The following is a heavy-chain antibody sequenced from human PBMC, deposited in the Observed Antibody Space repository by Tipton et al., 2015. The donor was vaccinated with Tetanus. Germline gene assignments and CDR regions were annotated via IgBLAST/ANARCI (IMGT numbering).Heavy chain of an antibody. V-gene: IGHV3-23*01. J-gene: IGHJ4*02. CDR1: GFTFSSYS. Sequence: SLRLSCAASGFTFSSYSMTWVRQSPGKGLEWVSAISASGDSTYYADFVKGRFIISRDTSKNTLYLQMNSLRAEDTAVYYCARSASPFHYWGQGTLVTVSS. CDR3: ARSASPFHY. CDR2: ISASGDST.